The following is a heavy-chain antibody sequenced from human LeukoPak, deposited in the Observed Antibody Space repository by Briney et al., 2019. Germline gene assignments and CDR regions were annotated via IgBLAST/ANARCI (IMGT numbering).Heavy chain of an antibody. D-gene: IGHD6-25*01. CDR2: IQRKVDGGPT. J-gene: IGHJ4*02. Sequence: GGSLKLSCAASGFTFGDAWMTWVRQAPGRGLEWVGRIQRKVDGGPTYFAAPVKGRFTISRDDSKNTLYLQMNSLETEDTAVYYCSTAFTATGAAGYFDYWGQGALVTVSS. CDR1: GFTFGDAW. CDR3: STAFTATGAAGYFDY. V-gene: IGHV3-15*01.